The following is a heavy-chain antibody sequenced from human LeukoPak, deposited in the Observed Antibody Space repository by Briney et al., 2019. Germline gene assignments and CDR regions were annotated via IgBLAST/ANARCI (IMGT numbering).Heavy chain of an antibody. D-gene: IGHD3-22*01. CDR2: IYHSGST. CDR1: GGSISSYY. Sequence: TSSETLSLTCTVSGGSISSYYWSWIRQPPGKGLEWIGSIYHSGSTYYNPSLKSRVTISVDTSKNQFSLKLSSVTAADTAVYYCASLNDDYYDSSGYSDWGQGTLVTVSS. V-gene: IGHV4-59*08. J-gene: IGHJ4*02. CDR3: ASLNDDYYDSSGYSD.